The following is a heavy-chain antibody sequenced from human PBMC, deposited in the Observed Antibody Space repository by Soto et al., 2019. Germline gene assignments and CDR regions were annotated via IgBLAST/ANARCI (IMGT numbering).Heavy chain of an antibody. CDR2: IIPIFGTA. Sequence: QVQLVQSGAEVKKPGSSVKVSCKASGGTFSSYAISWVRQAPGQGLEWMGGIIPIFGTANYAQKLQGRVTITADESTSTAYMELSSLRSEDTAVYYCARGPPPITMIVVVNLFDYWGQGTLVTVSS. CDR1: GGTFSSYA. CDR3: ARGPPPITMIVVVNLFDY. V-gene: IGHV1-69*01. D-gene: IGHD3-22*01. J-gene: IGHJ4*02.